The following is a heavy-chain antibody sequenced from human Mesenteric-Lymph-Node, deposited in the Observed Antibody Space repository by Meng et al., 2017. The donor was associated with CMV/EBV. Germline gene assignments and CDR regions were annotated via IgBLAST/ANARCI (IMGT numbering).Heavy chain of an antibody. Sequence: GGSFSGYYGSWIRQPPGKGLEWIGEINHSGSTNYNPSLKSRVTISVDTSKNQFSLKLSSVTAADTAVYYCARGLYSSGWYGGYFDYWGQGTLVTVSS. CDR1: GGSFSGYY. V-gene: IGHV4-34*01. CDR2: INHSGST. J-gene: IGHJ4*02. CDR3: ARGLYSSGWYGGYFDY. D-gene: IGHD6-19*01.